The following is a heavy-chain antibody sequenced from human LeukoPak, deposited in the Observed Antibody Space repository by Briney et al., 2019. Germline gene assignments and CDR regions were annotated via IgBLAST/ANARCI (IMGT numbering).Heavy chain of an antibody. CDR1: GFTFTDYW. CDR3: ARDGGTPTPFDY. CDR2: ITNDETNT. J-gene: IGHJ4*02. D-gene: IGHD2-15*01. V-gene: IGHV3-74*01. Sequence: GGSLRLSCTASGFTFTDYWIHWVRRVPGKGLVWVSRITNDETNTNHAVSVNGRFTISRDNAKSTVYLQITSLTADDTAVYYCARDGGTPTPFDYWGQGTLVTVSS.